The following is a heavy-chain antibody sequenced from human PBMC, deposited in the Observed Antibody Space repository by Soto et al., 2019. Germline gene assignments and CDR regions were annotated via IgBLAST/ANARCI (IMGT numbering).Heavy chain of an antibody. D-gene: IGHD6-13*01. Sequence: PSETLSLTCAVSGDSVTSGYYWGWIRQPPGKGLEWIGSVYHSGTTYYSPSLKSRVTISLDTSKNQFSLKLSSVTAADTAFYYCTRSLYSASWYAGYWGQGXLVTVSS. CDR2: VYHSGTT. CDR3: TRSLYSASWYAGY. V-gene: IGHV4-38-2*01. CDR1: GDSVTSGYY. J-gene: IGHJ4*02.